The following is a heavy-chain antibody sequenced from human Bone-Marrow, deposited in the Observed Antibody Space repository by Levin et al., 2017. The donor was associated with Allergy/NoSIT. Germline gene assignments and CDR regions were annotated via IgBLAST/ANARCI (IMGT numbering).Heavy chain of an antibody. V-gene: IGHV5-51*01. CDR2: IFPDDSET. Sequence: GGSLRLSCKASGYVFTRYWIGWVRQMPGKGLELMGIIFPDDSETKYRPSFQGQVTLSADKSISTAYLQWSSLKASDTAVFYCTTSVATLGLDYWGQGTTVTVSS. CDR1: GYVFTRYW. CDR3: TTSVATLGLDY. D-gene: IGHD5/OR15-5a*01. J-gene: IGHJ4*02.